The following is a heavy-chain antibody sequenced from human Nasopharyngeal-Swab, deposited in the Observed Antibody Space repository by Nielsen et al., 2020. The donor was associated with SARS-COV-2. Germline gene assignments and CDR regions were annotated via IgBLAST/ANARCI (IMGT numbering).Heavy chain of an antibody. CDR1: GGSISSSSYY. CDR2: IYYSGST. V-gene: IGHV4-61*05. Sequence: SETLSLTCTVSGGSISSSSYYWGWIRQPPGKGLEWIGYIYYSGSTNYNPSLKSRVTISVDTSKNQFSLKLSSVTAADTAVYYCARGVERWGQGTLVTVSS. CDR3: ARGVER. J-gene: IGHJ4*02.